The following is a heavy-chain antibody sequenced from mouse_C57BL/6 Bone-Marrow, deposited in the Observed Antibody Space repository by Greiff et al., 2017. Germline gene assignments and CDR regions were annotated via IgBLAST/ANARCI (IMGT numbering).Heavy chain of an antibody. J-gene: IGHJ2*01. V-gene: IGHV6-3*01. D-gene: IGHD1-1*01. CDR2: IRLKSDNYAT. Sequence: EVKLMESGGGLVQPGGSMKLSCVASGFTFSNYWMNWVRQSPEKGLEWVAQIRLKSDNYATHYAESVKGRFTISRDDSKSSVYLQMNNLRAEETGIYYCTGGYYGSSPDYWGQGTTLTVSS. CDR1: GFTFSNYW. CDR3: TGGYYGSSPDY.